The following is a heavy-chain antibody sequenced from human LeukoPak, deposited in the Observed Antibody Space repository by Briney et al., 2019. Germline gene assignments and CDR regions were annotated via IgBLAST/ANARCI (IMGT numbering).Heavy chain of an antibody. CDR3: AKSVVVITFRFDD. D-gene: IGHD2-15*01. V-gene: IGHV3-23*01. J-gene: IGHJ4*02. CDR1: GFTSIAYA. CDR2: ISGGGVTT. Sequence: GGSLRLSCVGSGFTSIAYALTWARQAPGKGLEWVSGISGGGVTTYYADSVKGRFTISRDNSKNMVYLQMNTLRVDDTAVYYCAKSVVVITFRFDDWGQGALVTVSS.